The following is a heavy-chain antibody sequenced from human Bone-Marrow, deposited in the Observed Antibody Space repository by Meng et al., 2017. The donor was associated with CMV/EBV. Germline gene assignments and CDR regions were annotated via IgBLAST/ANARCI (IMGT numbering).Heavy chain of an antibody. Sequence: SETLSHTCTASGGSVSSGSYYWSWIRQPPGKGLEWIGYIYYSGSTNYNLSLKSRVTISVDTSKNQFSLKLSSVTAADTAVYYCARDNVVWFGDPGGMDVWGQGTTVTVSS. V-gene: IGHV4-61*01. CDR1: GGSVSSGSYY. CDR3: ARDNVVWFGDPGGMDV. J-gene: IGHJ6*02. D-gene: IGHD3-10*01. CDR2: IYYSGST.